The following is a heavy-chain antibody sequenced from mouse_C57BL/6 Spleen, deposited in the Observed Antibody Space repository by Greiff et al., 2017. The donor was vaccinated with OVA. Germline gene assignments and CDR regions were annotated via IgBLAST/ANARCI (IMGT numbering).Heavy chain of an antibody. D-gene: IGHD1-1*01. CDR2: ISDGGSYT. CDR3: ARDSYLDY. CDR1: GFTFSSYA. Sequence: EVQLVESGGGLVKPGGSLKLSCAASGFTFSSYAMSWVRQTPEKRLEWVATISDGGSYTYYPDNVKGRFTISRDNAKNNLYLQMSHLKSEDTAMYYCARDSYLDYWGQGTTLTVSS. V-gene: IGHV5-4*01. J-gene: IGHJ2*01.